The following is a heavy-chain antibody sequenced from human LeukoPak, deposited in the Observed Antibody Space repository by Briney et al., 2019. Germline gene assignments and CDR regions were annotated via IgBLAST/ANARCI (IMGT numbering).Heavy chain of an antibody. V-gene: IGHV3-7*01. Sequence: GGPLRLSCAASGFPFSSYWMSWVRQAPGKGLEGVANIKQDGSEKYYVASVKGRFTISRDNAKNSLYLQMNSLRAEDTAVYYCARDTIERGYCSGGSCPNVYYFYYGMDVWGQGTTVTVSS. CDR2: IKQDGSEK. D-gene: IGHD2-15*01. CDR3: ARDTIERGYCSGGSCPNVYYFYYGMDV. CDR1: GFPFSSYW. J-gene: IGHJ6*02.